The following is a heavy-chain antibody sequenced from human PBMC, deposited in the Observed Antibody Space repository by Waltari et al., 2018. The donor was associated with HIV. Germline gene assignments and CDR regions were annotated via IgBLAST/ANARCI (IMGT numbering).Heavy chain of an antibody. D-gene: IGHD5-18*01. CDR2: IYDSGYT. J-gene: IGHJ6*02. CDR3: ARGWDTARVAGDYFGMDV. CDR1: GGSIGIGPYY. Sequence: QVQLRESGPGLVRPPQTLSLTCTVSGGSIGIGPYYWSWTRQHPGKGLEWIGYIYDSGYTFYNPTLKSRVAMSVETSKNQFSLRLNSVTAADTAVYYCARGWDTARVAGDYFGMDVWGQGTTVTVSS. V-gene: IGHV4-31*03.